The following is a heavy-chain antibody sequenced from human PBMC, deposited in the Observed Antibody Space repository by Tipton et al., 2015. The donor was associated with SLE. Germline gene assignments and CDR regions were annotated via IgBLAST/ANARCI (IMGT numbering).Heavy chain of an antibody. CDR3: ARGLLTWRGAVVGVDV. J-gene: IGHJ6*02. CDR1: GASIRNYY. D-gene: IGHD2-15*01. CDR2: IYSGGSI. Sequence: GLVKPSETLSLSCSVSGASIRNYYWSWIRRPPGKGLEWIGFIYSGGSISYNPSLNSRVMISLDTPKNQFSLRLTSVTAADTAIYYCARGLLTWRGAVVGVDVWGQGTTVNVSS. V-gene: IGHV4-59*08.